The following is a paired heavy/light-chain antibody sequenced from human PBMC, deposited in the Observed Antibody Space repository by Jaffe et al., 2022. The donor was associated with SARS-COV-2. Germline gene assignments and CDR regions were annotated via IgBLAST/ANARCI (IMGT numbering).Heavy chain of an antibody. CDR1: GGSISSYY. CDR3: ARDWHDTAMVRSYYGMDV. D-gene: IGHD5-18*01. J-gene: IGHJ6*02. V-gene: IGHV4-59*01. Sequence: QVQLQESGPGLVKPSETLSLTCTVSGGSISSYYWSWIRQPPGKGLEWIGYIYYSGSTNYNPSLKSRVTISVDTSKNQFSLKLSSVTAADTAVYYCARDWHDTAMVRSYYGMDVWGQGTTVTVSS. CDR2: IYYSGST.
Light chain of an antibody. CDR2: DAS. Sequence: EIVLTQSPATLSLSPGERATLSCRASQSVSSYLAWYQQKPGQAPRLLIYDASNRATGIPARFSGSGSGTDFTLTISSLEPEDFAVYYCQQRSNWPRLYTFGQGTKLEIK. CDR3: QQRSNWPRLYT. V-gene: IGKV3-11*01. J-gene: IGKJ2*01. CDR1: QSVSSY.